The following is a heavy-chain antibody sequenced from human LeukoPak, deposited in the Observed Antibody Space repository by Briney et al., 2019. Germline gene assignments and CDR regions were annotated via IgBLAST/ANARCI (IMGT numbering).Heavy chain of an antibody. CDR3: ARSSPHCSSTSCPFDY. J-gene: IGHJ4*02. D-gene: IGHD2-2*01. Sequence: NTGESLKISCKGSGYSFTSYWIGWVRQMPAKGLEWMGIIYPGDSDTRYSPSFQGQVTISADKSISTAYLQWSSLKASDTAMYYCARSSPHCSSTSCPFDYWGQGTLVTVSS. CDR2: IYPGDSDT. V-gene: IGHV5-51*01. CDR1: GYSFTSYW.